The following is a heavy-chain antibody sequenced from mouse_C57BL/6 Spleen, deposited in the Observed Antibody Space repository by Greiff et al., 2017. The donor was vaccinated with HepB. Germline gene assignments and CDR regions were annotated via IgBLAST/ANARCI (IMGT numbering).Heavy chain of an antibody. D-gene: IGHD1-1*01. J-gene: IGHJ3*01. CDR3: ARTEGYYYGSRDWFAY. V-gene: IGHV5-17*01. Sequence: EVNLVESGGGLVKPGGSLKLSCAASGFTFSDYGMHWVRQAPEKGLEWVAYISSGSSTIYYADTVKGRFTISRDNAKNTLFLQMTSLRSEDTAMYYCARTEGYYYGSRDWFAYWGQGTLVTVSA. CDR1: GFTFSDYG. CDR2: ISSGSSTI.